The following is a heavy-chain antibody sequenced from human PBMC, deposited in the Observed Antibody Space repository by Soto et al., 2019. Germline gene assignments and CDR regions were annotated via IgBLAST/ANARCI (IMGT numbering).Heavy chain of an antibody. V-gene: IGHV3-23*01. Sequence: DVHLLESGGGVVQPGGSLRLSCAASGFTFSTYAMSWVRQAPGKGLEWVSTISDSGGSTNYADSVKGRFTISRDNSKNTLYLEMSNLRADDTAVYFCAKREGAPAAPFDYWGQGTLVTVSS. D-gene: IGHD2-2*01. CDR3: AKREGAPAAPFDY. J-gene: IGHJ4*02. CDR2: ISDSGGST. CDR1: GFTFSTYA.